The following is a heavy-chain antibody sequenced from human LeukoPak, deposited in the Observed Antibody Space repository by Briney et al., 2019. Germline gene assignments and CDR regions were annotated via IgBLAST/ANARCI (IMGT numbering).Heavy chain of an antibody. CDR2: IYYSGST. V-gene: IGHV4-39*01. J-gene: IGHJ4*02. CDR1: GGSISSSSYY. D-gene: IGHD1-26*01. CDR3: ARRRVGADFN. Sequence: SETLSLTCTVSGGSISSSSYYWGWIRQPPGKGLEWIGSIYYSGSTYYNPSLKSRVTISVDTSKNQFSLKLSSVTAADTAVYYCARRRVGADFNWVQGTLVTVSS.